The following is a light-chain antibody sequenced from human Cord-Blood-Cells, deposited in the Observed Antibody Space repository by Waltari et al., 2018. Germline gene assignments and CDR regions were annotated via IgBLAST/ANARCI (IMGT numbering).Light chain of an antibody. V-gene: IGKV1-5*01. J-gene: IGKJ3*01. CDR3: QQYNSYSSFT. CDR1: QSISSW. Sequence: DIQMTQSPSTLSASVGDRVTITCRASQSISSWLAWYQQKPGKAPKLLIYDASSLESGVPSRFSGSGSGTECTLTISSLQPDDFATYYCQQYNSYSSFTFGPGTKVDIK. CDR2: DAS.